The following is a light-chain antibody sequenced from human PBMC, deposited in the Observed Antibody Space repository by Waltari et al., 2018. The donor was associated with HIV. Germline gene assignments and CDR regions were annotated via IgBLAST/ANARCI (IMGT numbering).Light chain of an antibody. V-gene: IGKV1-39*01. CDR1: HNISYF. Sequence: IQLTQSPSSLSANVGDRVTITCRSSHNISYFLNWYHQKPATAPKLLGFGTSSLQTGVPSRFRGSASGTDFSLTINSLHPEDFATYYCQQSFSGFTFGPGTNVD. J-gene: IGKJ3*01. CDR3: QQSFSGFT. CDR2: GTS.